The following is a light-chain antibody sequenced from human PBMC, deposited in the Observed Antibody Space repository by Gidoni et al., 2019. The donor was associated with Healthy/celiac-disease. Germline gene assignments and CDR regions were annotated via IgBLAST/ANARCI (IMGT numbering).Light chain of an antibody. CDR2: KAS. V-gene: IGKV1-5*03. CDR3: QQYNSYSSG. J-gene: IGKJ1*01. Sequence: DIQMTQSPSTLSASVGDRVTITCRASQSISSWLAWYQQKPGKAPKLLSYKASSLESGVPSRFSGSGSGTEFTLTISSLQPDDFATYYCQQYNSYSSGFGQGTKVEIK. CDR1: QSISSW.